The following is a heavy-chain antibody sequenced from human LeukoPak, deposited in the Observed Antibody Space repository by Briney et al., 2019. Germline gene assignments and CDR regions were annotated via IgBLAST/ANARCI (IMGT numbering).Heavy chain of an antibody. CDR3: ARVPGPLYCSSTSCYSFDY. CDR1: GYSISSGYY. V-gene: IGHV4-61*01. D-gene: IGHD2-2*02. J-gene: IGHJ4*02. CDR2: IYYSGST. Sequence: SETLSLTCTVSGYSISSGYYWGWIRQPPGKGLEWIGYIYYSGSTNYNPSLKSRVTISVDTSKNQFSLKLSSVTAADTAVYYCARVPGPLYCSSTSCYSFDYWGQGTLVTVSS.